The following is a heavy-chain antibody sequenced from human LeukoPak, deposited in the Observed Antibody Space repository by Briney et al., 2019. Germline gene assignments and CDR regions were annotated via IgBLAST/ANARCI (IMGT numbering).Heavy chain of an antibody. CDR1: RFTFSNAW. J-gene: IGHJ4*02. CDR2: IKSKADGETT. D-gene: IGHD4/OR15-4a*01. Sequence: PGGSLRLSCAASRFTFSNAWMNWVRQAPGKGLEWVGRIKSKADGETTDYASPVKGRFTISRDDSNNMVYLQMNSLKIEDTAVYYCAIDEPNYAPYDFGYWGQGTLVTVSS. V-gene: IGHV3-15*01. CDR3: AIDEPNYAPYDFGY.